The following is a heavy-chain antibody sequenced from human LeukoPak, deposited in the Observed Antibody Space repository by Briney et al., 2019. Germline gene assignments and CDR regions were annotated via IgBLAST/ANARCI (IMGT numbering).Heavy chain of an antibody. D-gene: IGHD3-10*01. CDR3: ARDQYYYGSGSYYRYYYYYGMDV. CDR2: IYSGGST. J-gene: IGHJ6*02. Sequence: GGSLRLSCAASGFTVSSNYMSWVRQAPGRGLEWVSDIYSGGSTYYADSVKGRFTISRDNSKNTLYLKMNSLRAEDTAVYYCARDQYYYGSGSYYRYYYYYGMDVWGQGTTVTVSS. CDR1: GFTVSSNY. V-gene: IGHV3-66*01.